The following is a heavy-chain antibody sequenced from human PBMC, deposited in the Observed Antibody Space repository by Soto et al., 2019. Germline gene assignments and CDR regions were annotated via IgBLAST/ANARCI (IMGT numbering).Heavy chain of an antibody. CDR3: ARGEAHYYYYGMDV. V-gene: IGHV4-61*01. J-gene: IGHJ6*02. Sequence: ETLSLTCTVSGGSVSSSSYYWSWIRQPPGKGLEWIGYIYYSGSTNYNPSLKSRVTISVDTSKNQFSLKLSSVTAADTAVYYCARGEAHYYYYGMDVWGQGTTVTVSS. CDR1: GGSVSSSSYY. D-gene: IGHD3-16*01. CDR2: IYYSGST.